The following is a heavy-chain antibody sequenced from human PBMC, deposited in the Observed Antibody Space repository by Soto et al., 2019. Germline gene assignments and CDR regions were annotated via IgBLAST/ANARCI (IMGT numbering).Heavy chain of an antibody. D-gene: IGHD3-3*01. CDR3: ARSPFWSGYYYFDY. CDR1: GFTVSSNY. CDR2: FYSGGST. Sequence: GGSLRLSCAASGFTVSSNYMSWVRQAPGKGLEWVSVFYSGGSTYYADSVKGRFTISRDNSKNTLYLQMNSLRAEDTAVYYCARSPFWSGYYYFDYWGQGTLVTVSS. J-gene: IGHJ4*02. V-gene: IGHV3-53*01.